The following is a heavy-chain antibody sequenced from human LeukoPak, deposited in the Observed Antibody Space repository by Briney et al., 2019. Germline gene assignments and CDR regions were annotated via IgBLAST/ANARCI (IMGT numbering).Heavy chain of an antibody. J-gene: IGHJ4*02. CDR2: ISSSSSYI. V-gene: IGHV3-21*01. CDR1: GFTFSSYS. Sequence: GGSRRLSCAASGFTFSSYSMNWVRQAPGKGLEWVPSISSSSSYIYYADSVKGRFTISRDNAKNSLYLQMNSLRAEDTAVYYCARYCSGGNCYPYYFDYWGQGTLVTVSS. CDR3: ARYCSGGNCYPYYFDY. D-gene: IGHD2-15*01.